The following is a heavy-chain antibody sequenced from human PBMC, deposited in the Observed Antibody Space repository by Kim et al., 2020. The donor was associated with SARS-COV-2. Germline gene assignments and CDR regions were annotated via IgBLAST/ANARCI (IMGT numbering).Heavy chain of an antibody. J-gene: IGHJ4*02. CDR3: ARGFLEWSLYFDY. V-gene: IGHV3-48*03. CDR2: ISSSGSTI. CDR1: GFTFSSYE. Sequence: GGSLRLSCAASGFTFSSYEMNWVRQAPGKGLEWVSYISSSGSTIYYADSVKGRFTISRDNAKNSLYLQMNSLRAEDTAVYYCARGFLEWSLYFDYWGQGTLLTVSP. D-gene: IGHD3-3*01.